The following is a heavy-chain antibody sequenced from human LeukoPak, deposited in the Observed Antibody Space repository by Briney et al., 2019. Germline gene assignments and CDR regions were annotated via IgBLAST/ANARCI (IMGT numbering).Heavy chain of an antibody. D-gene: IGHD6-19*01. CDR3: ARDPGYSSGWYGGRGNWFDP. J-gene: IGHJ5*02. CDR2: SSAYNGNT. CDR1: GYTFTSYD. Sequence: ASVKVSCKASGYTFTSYDINWVRQATGQGLEWMVWSSAYNGNTNYAQKLQGRVTMTTDTSTSTAYMELRSLRSDDTAVYYCARDPGYSSGWYGGRGNWFDPWGQGTLVTVSS. V-gene: IGHV1-18*01.